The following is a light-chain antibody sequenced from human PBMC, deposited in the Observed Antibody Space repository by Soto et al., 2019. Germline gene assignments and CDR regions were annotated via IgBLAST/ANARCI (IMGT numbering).Light chain of an antibody. CDR1: QDIRNV. V-gene: IGKV1-6*01. J-gene: IGKJ1*01. CDR3: LQDYNYRRT. Sequence: IQMTQSPSSLSASVGDTVSITCLASQDIRNVLGWFQQKPGKAPKLLISAASFLQSGVPSRFSGSGSGTDFTLTISSLQPEDFSIFYCLQDYNYRRTFGQGTKVDIK. CDR2: AAS.